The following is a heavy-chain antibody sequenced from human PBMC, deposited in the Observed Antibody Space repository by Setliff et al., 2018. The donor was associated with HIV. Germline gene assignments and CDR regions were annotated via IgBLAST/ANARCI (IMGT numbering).Heavy chain of an antibody. V-gene: IGHV1-3*01. CDR3: ANSVTDASYWYVSH. CDR2: INSGTGNT. Sequence: ASVKVSCKASGFIFTNYGIHWVRQAPGHSLEWMGFINSGTGNTIYSQKFQGRVTFSRDTSASTAYMELSSLRSEDTAVYYCANSVTDASYWYVSHWGRGSPVTVS. CDR1: GFIFTNYG. J-gene: IGHJ2*01. D-gene: IGHD4-17*01.